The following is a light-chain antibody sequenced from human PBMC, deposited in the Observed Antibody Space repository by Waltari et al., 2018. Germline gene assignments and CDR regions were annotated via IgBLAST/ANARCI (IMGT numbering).Light chain of an antibody. Sequence: QSVLTQPPSVSGAPGQSVTISCTGSSSNIGAGYDVHWYQQLPGLAPKLLIYAFSNRPSGVTDLLDGSKSGTSASLAINGRQAEDEAVYYCQSYDSSLSAVFGGGTKLTVL. CDR2: AFS. J-gene: IGLJ3*02. CDR3: QSYDSSLSAV. CDR1: SSNIGAGYD. V-gene: IGLV1-40*01.